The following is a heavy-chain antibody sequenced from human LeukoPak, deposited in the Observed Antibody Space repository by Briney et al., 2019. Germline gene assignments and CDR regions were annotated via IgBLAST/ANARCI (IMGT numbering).Heavy chain of an antibody. D-gene: IGHD3-22*01. V-gene: IGHV4-34*01. CDR1: GGSFSGYY. CDR2: INHSGSN. Sequence: KPSETLSLTCAVYGGSFSGYYWSWIRQPPGKGLEWIGEINHSGSNNYNPSLKSRVTISVDTSKNQFSLKLSSVTAADTAVYYCAGTGNYYDSSGYSVDYWGQGTLVTVSS. J-gene: IGHJ4*02. CDR3: AGTGNYYDSSGYSVDY.